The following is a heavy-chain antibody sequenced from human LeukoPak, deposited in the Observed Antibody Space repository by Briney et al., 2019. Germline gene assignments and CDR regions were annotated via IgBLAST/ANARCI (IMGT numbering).Heavy chain of an antibody. D-gene: IGHD4-17*01. CDR2: INHSVST. CDR1: GGSFSGYY. V-gene: IGHV4-34*01. CDR3: ARDRHGDYDYYYYGMDV. Sequence: SETLSLTCAVYGGSFSGYYWSWIRQPPGKGLEWIGEINHSVSTNYNPSLKSRVTISVDTSKNQFSLKLSSVTAADTAVYYCARDRHGDYDYYYYGMDVWGQGTTVTVSS. J-gene: IGHJ6*02.